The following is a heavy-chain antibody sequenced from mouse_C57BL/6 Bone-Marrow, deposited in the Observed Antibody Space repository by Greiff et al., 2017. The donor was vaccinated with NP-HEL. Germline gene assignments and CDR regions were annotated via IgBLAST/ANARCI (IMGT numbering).Heavy chain of an antibody. V-gene: IGHV5-9-1*02. CDR2: ISSGGDYI. CDR1: GFTFSSYA. J-gene: IGHJ3*01. D-gene: IGHD1-1*01. CDR3: TRDRVDYYGSSLAWFAY. Sequence: EVMLVESGEGLVKPGGSLKLSCAASGFTFSSYAMSWVRQTPEKRLEWVAYISSGGDYIYYADTVKGRFTISRDNARNTLYLQMSSLKSEDTAMYYCTRDRVDYYGSSLAWFAYWGQGTLVTVSA.